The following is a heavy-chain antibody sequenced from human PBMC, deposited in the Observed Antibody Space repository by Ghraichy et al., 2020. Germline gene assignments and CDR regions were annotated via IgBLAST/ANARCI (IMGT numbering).Heavy chain of an antibody. J-gene: IGHJ6*02. V-gene: IGHV4-4*07. CDR2: IYTSGST. D-gene: IGHD3-22*01. Sequence: SETLSLTCTVSGGSISSYYWSWIRQPAGKGLEWIGRIYTSGSTNYNPSLKSRVTMSVDTSKNQFSLKLSSVTAADTAVYYCASSNSSGYYYPYYYYGMDVWGQGTTVTVSS. CDR1: GGSISSYY. CDR3: ASSNSSGYYYPYYYYGMDV.